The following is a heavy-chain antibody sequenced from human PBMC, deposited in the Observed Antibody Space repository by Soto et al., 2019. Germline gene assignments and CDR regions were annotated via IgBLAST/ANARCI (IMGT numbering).Heavy chain of an antibody. CDR3: ARESGGATATLDYYYFYMTV. V-gene: IGHV1-2*04. CDR2: INPNSGVT. CDR1: GDRFTDYY. Sequence: QVQLVQSGAEVQEPGASVTVSCRASGDRFTDYYMHWVRQAPGQGLEWMGWINPNSGVTKYAQKFQGWVTMTRDTSIRTVYMQQSRLGFDDTAIYYCARESGGATATLDYYYFYMTVWGTGTTVTVSS. D-gene: IGHD5-12*01. J-gene: IGHJ6*03.